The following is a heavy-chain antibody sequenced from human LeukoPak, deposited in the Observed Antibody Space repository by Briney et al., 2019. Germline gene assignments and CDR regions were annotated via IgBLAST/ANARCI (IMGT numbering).Heavy chain of an antibody. CDR1: GYTFTSYA. D-gene: IGHD6-6*01. V-gene: IGHV1-3*01. CDR2: INAGNGNT. Sequence: ASVKVSCKASGYTFTSYAMHWVRQAPGQRLERMGWINAGNGNTKYSQKFQGRVTITRDTSASTAYMELSSLRSEDTAVYYCARARIAATSHWFDPWGQGTLVTVSS. CDR3: ARARIAATSHWFDP. J-gene: IGHJ5*02.